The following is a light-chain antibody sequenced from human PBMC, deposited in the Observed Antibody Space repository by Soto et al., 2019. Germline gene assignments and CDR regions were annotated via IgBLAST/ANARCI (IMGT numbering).Light chain of an antibody. CDR1: QSISSW. Sequence: DIQMTQSPSTLSASVGDRVTITCRASQSISSWLAWYQQKPGKAPNLLIYKASSLESGVPSRFSGSGSGTEFTITISSLQPDDFANYYCQQYNSYSPLTFGGGTKVEIK. CDR2: KAS. CDR3: QQYNSYSPLT. V-gene: IGKV1-5*03. J-gene: IGKJ4*01.